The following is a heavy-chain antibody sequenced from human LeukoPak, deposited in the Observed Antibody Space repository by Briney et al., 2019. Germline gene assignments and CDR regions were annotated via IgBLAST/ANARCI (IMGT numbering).Heavy chain of an antibody. V-gene: IGHV3-48*04. Sequence: AGGSLRLSCAASGFTFSTYSMNWVRQAAGKGLEWVSYISSSSSTIYYADSVKGRFTISRDNAKNSLYLQMNSLRAEDTAVYYCARDGLYCSSTSCYIDYWGQGTLVTVSS. D-gene: IGHD2-2*02. CDR3: ARDGLYCSSTSCYIDY. J-gene: IGHJ4*02. CDR2: ISSSSSTI. CDR1: GFTFSTYS.